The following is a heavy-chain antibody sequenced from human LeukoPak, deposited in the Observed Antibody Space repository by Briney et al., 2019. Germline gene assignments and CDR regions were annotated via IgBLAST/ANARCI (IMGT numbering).Heavy chain of an antibody. CDR3: AKITMIVVVTTGHGDY. D-gene: IGHD3-22*01. V-gene: IGHV3-23*01. J-gene: IGHJ4*02. CDR2: ISGSGGST. Sequence: PGGSLRLSRAASGFTFSSYAMSWVRQAPGKGLEWVSAISGSGGSTYYADSVKGRFTISRDNSKNTLYLQMNSLRAEDTAVYYCAKITMIVVVTTGHGDYWGQGTLVTVSS. CDR1: GFTFSSYA.